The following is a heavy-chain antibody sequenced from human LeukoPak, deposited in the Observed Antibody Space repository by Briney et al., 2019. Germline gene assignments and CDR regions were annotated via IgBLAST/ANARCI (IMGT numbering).Heavy chain of an antibody. V-gene: IGHV3-66*01. Sequence: PGGSLRLSCTLSGFSVTNTLIDWVRQAPGKGPEWVALIYIDARTVYADSVKGRFTISRDNAKNTLYLQMNSLRAEDTAVYYCAGVQYYGWASNLNWFDPWGQGPLVTVSS. CDR3: AGVQYYGWASNLNWFDP. CDR1: GFSVTNTL. D-gene: IGHD3-10*01. J-gene: IGHJ5*02. CDR2: IYIDART.